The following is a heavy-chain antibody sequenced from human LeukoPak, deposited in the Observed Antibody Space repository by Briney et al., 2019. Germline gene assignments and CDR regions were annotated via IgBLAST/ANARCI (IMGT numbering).Heavy chain of an antibody. CDR3: ARAPPGGIYYYYMDV. Sequence: SETLSLTCTVSGGSISSYYWSWLRQPAGKGLEWIGRIYTSGSTNYNPSLKSRVTMSVDTSKNQFSLKLSSVTAADTAVYYCARAPPGGIYYYYMDVWGKGTTVTVSS. J-gene: IGHJ6*03. CDR1: GGSISSYY. D-gene: IGHD3-16*01. V-gene: IGHV4-4*07. CDR2: IYTSGST.